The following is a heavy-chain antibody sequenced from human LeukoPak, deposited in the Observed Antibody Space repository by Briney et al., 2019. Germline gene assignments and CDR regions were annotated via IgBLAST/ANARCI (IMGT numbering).Heavy chain of an antibody. D-gene: IGHD3-3*02. J-gene: IGHJ1*01. CDR2: VSGSGGVT. CDR1: SSSSYY. Sequence: SSSSYYWGWIRQPPGKGLEWVSGVSGSGGVTYHADSVKGRFTISRDNSKNTLHLQMNSLRAEDTAVYYCATFLAIVTARDSLYFQHWGQGTLVTVSS. CDR3: ATFLAIVTARDSLYFQH. V-gene: IGHV3-23*01.